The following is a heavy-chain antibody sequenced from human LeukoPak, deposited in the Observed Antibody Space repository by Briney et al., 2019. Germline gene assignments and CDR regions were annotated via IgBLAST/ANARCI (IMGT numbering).Heavy chain of an antibody. V-gene: IGHV3-53*01. CDR3: ARGGRGSAAVVAPRSFDI. J-gene: IGHJ3*02. Sequence: GGSLRLSCAASGFTFRNYVIHWVRQAPGKGLEWVSVTYTGGNSYYAGSVQGRFIISRDISKNTLYLQMNNLRAEDSALYYCARGGRGSAAVVAPRSFDIWGQGTMVTVSS. D-gene: IGHD3-22*01. CDR1: GFTFRNYV. CDR2: TYTGGNS.